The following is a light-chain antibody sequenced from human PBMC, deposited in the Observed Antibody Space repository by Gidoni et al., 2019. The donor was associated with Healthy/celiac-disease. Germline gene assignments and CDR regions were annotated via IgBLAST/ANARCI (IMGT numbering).Light chain of an antibody. V-gene: IGLV1-44*01. CDR3: AAWDDSLNGWV. CDR1: SSNSASNT. Sequence: QSALTQPSSASGTPGPRVTISCSGSSSNSASNTVNWYQQLPRTAPKPLIYSNNQRPSGVPGRFSGSKAGTSASLAISGLQSEDEAEYYCAAWDDSLNGWVFGGGTKLTVL. J-gene: IGLJ3*02. CDR2: SNN.